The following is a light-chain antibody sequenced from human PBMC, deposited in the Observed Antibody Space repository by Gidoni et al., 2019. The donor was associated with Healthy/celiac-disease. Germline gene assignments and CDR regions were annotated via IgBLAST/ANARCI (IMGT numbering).Light chain of an antibody. CDR1: QSISSY. Sequence: DIQMTQSPSSLSASVGDRVTITCRASQSISSYLNWYQQKPGKAPKLLIYAASSLQSWGPSRFSGSGSGTDFTLTISSLQPEDFATYYCQQSYSTSITFGQXTRLEIK. CDR3: QQSYSTSIT. CDR2: AAS. J-gene: IGKJ5*01. V-gene: IGKV1-39*01.